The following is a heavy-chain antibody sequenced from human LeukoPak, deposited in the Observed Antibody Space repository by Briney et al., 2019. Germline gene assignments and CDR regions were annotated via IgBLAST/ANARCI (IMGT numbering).Heavy chain of an antibody. V-gene: IGHV1-46*01. D-gene: IGHD1-26*01. J-gene: IGHJ5*02. Sequence: ASVKVSCKASGYTFTSYYMHWVRQAPGQGLEWMGIINPSGGSTSYAQKFQGRVTMTRDTSTSTVYMELSSLRSEDTAVYYCAKDSEIRVGATKDLTPNWFDPWGQGTLVTVSS. CDR2: INPSGGST. CDR3: AKDSEIRVGATKDLTPNWFDP. CDR1: GYTFTSYY.